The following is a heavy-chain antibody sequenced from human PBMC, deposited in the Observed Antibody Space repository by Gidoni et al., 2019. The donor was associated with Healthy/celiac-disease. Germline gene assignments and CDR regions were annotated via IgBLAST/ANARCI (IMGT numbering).Heavy chain of an antibody. CDR3: ARVLAAAGTLDY. J-gene: IGHJ4*02. V-gene: IGHV4-59*01. CDR2: IYYSGST. Sequence: QVQLQESGPGLVKPSETLSLTCTVSGGSISSYYWSWIRQPPGKGLEWIGYIYYSGSTNYNPSLKSRVTISVDTSKNQFSLKLSSVTAADTAVYYCARVLAAAGTLDYWGQGTLVTVSS. D-gene: IGHD6-13*01. CDR1: GGSISSYY.